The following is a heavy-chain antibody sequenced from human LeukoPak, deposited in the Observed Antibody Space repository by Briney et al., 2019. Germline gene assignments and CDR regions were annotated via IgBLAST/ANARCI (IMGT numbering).Heavy chain of an antibody. J-gene: IGHJ6*03. Sequence: PSETLSLTCTVSGESISSYHWTWIRQPPGKGLEWIGYIYYSGSTNYNPSLKSRVTISVDTSKNQFSLKLSSVTAADTAVYYCARPQRYCSGGSCPPYYMDVWGKGTTVTVSS. CDR1: GESISSYH. D-gene: IGHD2-15*01. CDR3: ARPQRYCSGGSCPPYYMDV. V-gene: IGHV4-59*01. CDR2: IYYSGST.